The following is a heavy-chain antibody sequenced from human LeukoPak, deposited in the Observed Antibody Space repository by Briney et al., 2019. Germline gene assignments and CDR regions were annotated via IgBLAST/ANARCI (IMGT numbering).Heavy chain of an antibody. CDR3: ARQNDFRLDY. Sequence: GESLKISFKGSGYTFSSYWIGWVRPMPGKGLEWMGIIYPGDSATRYSPSLQGQVTISVDTSIGTAYLQWSSLKASDTAIYYCARQNDFRLDYWGQGTLVTVSS. CDR1: GYTFSSYW. D-gene: IGHD3-3*01. J-gene: IGHJ4*02. V-gene: IGHV5-51*01. CDR2: IYPGDSAT.